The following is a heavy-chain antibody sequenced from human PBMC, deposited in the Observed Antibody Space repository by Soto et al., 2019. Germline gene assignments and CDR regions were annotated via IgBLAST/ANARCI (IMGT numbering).Heavy chain of an antibody. CDR3: ARGRYCLTGRCFPNWFDS. CDR1: GDSISTVDYF. J-gene: IGHJ5*01. V-gene: IGHV4-30-4*01. D-gene: IGHD2-15*01. Sequence: PSETLALTCSFSGDSISTVDYFCAWIRQPPGQALEYIGYIYKSATTYYNPSFESRVAISLDTSKSQFSLNVTSVTAADTAVYFCARGRYCLTGRCFPNWFDSWGQGTLVNVS. CDR2: IYKSATT.